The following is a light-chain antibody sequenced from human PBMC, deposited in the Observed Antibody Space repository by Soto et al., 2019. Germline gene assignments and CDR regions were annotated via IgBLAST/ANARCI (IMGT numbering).Light chain of an antibody. Sequence: QSALTQPASVSGSPGHSITISCTGTSNDVGGYAYVSWYQQYPGKAPKLVISEVSNRPSGVSHRFSGSRSGNTASLTISGLQAEDEADYYCSSYTGDTTPVFGGGTQLTVL. CDR1: SNDVGGYAY. J-gene: IGLJ2*01. CDR3: SSYTGDTTPV. CDR2: EVS. V-gene: IGLV2-14*01.